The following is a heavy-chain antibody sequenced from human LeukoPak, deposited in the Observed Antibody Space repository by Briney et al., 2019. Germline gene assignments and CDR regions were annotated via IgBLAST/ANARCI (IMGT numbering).Heavy chain of an antibody. J-gene: IGHJ6*03. D-gene: IGHD5-18*01. Sequence: SETLSLTCTVSGGSVSTYYWSWIRQPAGKGLEFIGRFFTSGTSGTANYNPSLKNRVTMSLDTSKNQFSLKLTSVTAADTAVYYCARDLGGYSDGSYYYYMDIWGKGTTVTVSS. V-gene: IGHV4-4*07. CDR1: GGSVSTYY. CDR2: FFTSGTSGTA. CDR3: ARDLGGYSDGSYYYYMDI.